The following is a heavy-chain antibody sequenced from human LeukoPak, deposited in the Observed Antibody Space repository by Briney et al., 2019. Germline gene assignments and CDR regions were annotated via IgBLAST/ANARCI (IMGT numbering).Heavy chain of an antibody. CDR3: ARAATAVGYFDY. J-gene: IGHJ4*02. Sequence: GGSLRLSCAASGFTVSSNYMSWVRQAPGKGLEWVSVIYSGGSTYYADSVKGGFTISRDTSKDTLYLQMNGLRVEDTAVYYGARAATAVGYFDYWGQGTLVTVSS. V-gene: IGHV3-53*01. CDR2: IYSGGST. CDR1: GFTVSSNY. D-gene: IGHD4-23*01.